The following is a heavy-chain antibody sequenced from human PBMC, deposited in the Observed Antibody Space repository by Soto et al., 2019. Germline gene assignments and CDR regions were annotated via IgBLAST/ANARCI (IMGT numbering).Heavy chain of an antibody. Sequence: QVQLVQSGAEVKKPGASVKVSCKASGYSLISYAMHWVRQAPGQRREWMGGITGGNGNTKYSQKFQGRVTITRDTAASTAYMELNSLKSEDTAVYYCARGTPGAAYFDPWGQGTLVTISS. CDR1: GYSLISYA. CDR3: ARGTPGAAYFDP. D-gene: IGHD1-1*01. V-gene: IGHV1-3*01. J-gene: IGHJ5*02. CDR2: ITGGNGNT.